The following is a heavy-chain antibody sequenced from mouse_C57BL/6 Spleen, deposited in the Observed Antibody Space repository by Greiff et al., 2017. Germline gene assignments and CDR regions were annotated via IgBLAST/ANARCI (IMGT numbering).Heavy chain of an antibody. D-gene: IGHD1-1*01. CDR3: ARQATVVADY. J-gene: IGHJ2*01. CDR2: ISGGGGNT. Sequence: EVMLVESGGGLVKPGGSLKLSCAASGFTFSSYTMSWVRQTPEKRLEWVATISGGGGNTYYPDSVKGRFTISRDNAKNTLYLQMSSLRSEDTALYYCARQATVVADYWGQGTTLTVSS. CDR1: GFTFSSYT. V-gene: IGHV5-9*01.